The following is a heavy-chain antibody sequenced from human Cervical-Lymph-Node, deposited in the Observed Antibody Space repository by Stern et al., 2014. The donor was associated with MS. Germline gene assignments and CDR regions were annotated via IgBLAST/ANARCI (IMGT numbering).Heavy chain of an antibody. CDR3: ARGASSAAWYKHAVDV. V-gene: IGHV1-69*01. J-gene: IGHJ6*02. Sequence: VQLVESGAEVQKPGSSVKVSCKASGDTSNTDAIHWVRQAPGQGLEWMGGIIPVFGTPVYAQRFKGRVSIAADDSTATDDMELSSLRSDDTAVYYCARGASSAAWYKHAVDVWGQGTTVTVSS. D-gene: IGHD1-14*01. CDR1: GDTSNTDA. CDR2: IIPVFGTP.